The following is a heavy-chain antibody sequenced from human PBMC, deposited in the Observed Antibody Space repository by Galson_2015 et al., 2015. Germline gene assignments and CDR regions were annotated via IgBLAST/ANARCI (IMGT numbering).Heavy chain of an antibody. V-gene: IGHV3-74*01. J-gene: IGHJ3*02. CDR3: ASSDWYAAFDI. CDR2: INSDGSSK. Sequence: SLRLSCAASGFTFSSNWMHWVRQAPGKGPMWVSRINSDGSSKSYADSVKGRFTISRDNAKNTLYLQMNSLSAEDTAVYYCASSDWYAAFDIWGQGTIVTVSS. D-gene: IGHD6-19*01. CDR1: GFTFSSNW.